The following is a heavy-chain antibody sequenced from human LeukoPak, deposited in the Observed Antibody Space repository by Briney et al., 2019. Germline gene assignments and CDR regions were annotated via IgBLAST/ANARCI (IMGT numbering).Heavy chain of an antibody. CDR1: EFMFSNYG. D-gene: IGHD1-26*01. CDR2: IRYDGTNQ. J-gene: IGHJ4*02. V-gene: IGHV3-30*02. CDR3: AKGGREHFDY. Sequence: GGSLRLSCVASEFMFSNYGMHWVRQAPNKGLEWVAFIRYDGTNQCYADSVKGRFTISRDNSKNTLYLQMDSLRAEDTAVYYCAKGGREHFDYWGQGTLVTVSS.